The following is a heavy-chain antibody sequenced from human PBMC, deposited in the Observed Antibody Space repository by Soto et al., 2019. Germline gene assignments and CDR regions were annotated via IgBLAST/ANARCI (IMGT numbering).Heavy chain of an antibody. CDR1: GFAFSSYA. Sequence: EVQLLESGGGLVQPGGSLRLSCAASGFAFSSYAMSWVRQAPGKGLEWVSSISGSTRGTYYADAVKGRFTISRDNSNNTLYLQMNSLRAEDTAVYYCAKDRGFSDPFDFWCQVALVTVSS. J-gene: IGHJ4*02. CDR3: AKDRGFSDPFDF. CDR2: ISGSTRGT. V-gene: IGHV3-23*01. D-gene: IGHD5-12*01.